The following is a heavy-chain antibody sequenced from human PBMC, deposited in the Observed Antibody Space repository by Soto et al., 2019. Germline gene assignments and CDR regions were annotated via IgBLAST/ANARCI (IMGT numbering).Heavy chain of an antibody. J-gene: IGHJ3*02. V-gene: IGHV4-39*01. CDR1: GGSISSSSYY. CDR2: IYYSGST. CDR3: ARHGVVVPAAIHAFDI. Sequence: SETLSLTCTVSGGSISSSSYYWGWIRQPPGKGLEWIGSIYYSGSTYYNPSLKSRVTISVDTSKNQFSLKLSSVTAADTAVYYCARHGVVVPAAIHAFDIWGQGTMVTVSS. D-gene: IGHD2-2*02.